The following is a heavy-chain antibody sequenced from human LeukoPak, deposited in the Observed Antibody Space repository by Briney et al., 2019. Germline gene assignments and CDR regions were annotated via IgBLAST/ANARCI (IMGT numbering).Heavy chain of an antibody. Sequence: GGSLRLSCTASGFTFGDYAMSWVRQAPGKGLEWVGFIRSKAYGGTTEYAASVKGRFTISRDDSKSIAYLQMNSLKTEDTAVYYCTRERGSGGIWGNYYYYYMDVWGKGTTVTISS. CDR1: GFTFGDYA. V-gene: IGHV3-49*04. CDR2: IRSKAYGGTT. J-gene: IGHJ6*03. D-gene: IGHD3-10*01. CDR3: TRERGSGGIWGNYYYYYMDV.